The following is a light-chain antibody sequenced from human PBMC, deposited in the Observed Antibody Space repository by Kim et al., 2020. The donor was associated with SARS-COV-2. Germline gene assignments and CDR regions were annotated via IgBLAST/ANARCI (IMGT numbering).Light chain of an antibody. CDR3: QSYDSSPWV. CDR2: EDN. J-gene: IGLJ3*02. CDR1: RGSIASNY. Sequence: GKTVTISCTGSRGSIASNYVQWYQQRPGSAPTTVIYEDNQRPSGVPDRFSGSIDSSSNSASLTISGLKTEDEADYYCQSYDSSPWVFGGGTQLTVL. V-gene: IGLV6-57*02.